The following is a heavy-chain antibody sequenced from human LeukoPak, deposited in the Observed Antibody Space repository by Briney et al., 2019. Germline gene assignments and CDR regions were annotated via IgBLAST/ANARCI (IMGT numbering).Heavy chain of an antibody. J-gene: IGHJ4*02. CDR1: GFTFSNYA. D-gene: IGHD3-3*01. CDR3: AKDQAGYNSWSDS. CDR2: ISSGSDRT. Sequence: PGGSLRLSCAASGFTFSNYAMSWVRQAPGKGLELVSAISSGSDRTNYARSVKGRFTISRDNSKNTLYLQMNSLRADDTAVYYCAKDQAGYNSWSDSWGQGTLVTVSS. V-gene: IGHV3-23*01.